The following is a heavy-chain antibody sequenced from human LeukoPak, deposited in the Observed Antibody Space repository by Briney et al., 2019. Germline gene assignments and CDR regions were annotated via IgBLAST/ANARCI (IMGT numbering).Heavy chain of an antibody. CDR2: IIPIFGTA. CDR3: ARGTLGYCSGGSCSGAFDI. Sequence: SVKVSCEASGGTFSSYAISWVRPAPGQGLEWMGGIIPIFGTANYAQKFQGRVTITADESTSTAYMELSSLRSEDTAVYYCARGTLGYCSGGSCSGAFDIWGQGTMVTVSS. D-gene: IGHD2-15*01. V-gene: IGHV1-69*13. CDR1: GGTFSSYA. J-gene: IGHJ3*02.